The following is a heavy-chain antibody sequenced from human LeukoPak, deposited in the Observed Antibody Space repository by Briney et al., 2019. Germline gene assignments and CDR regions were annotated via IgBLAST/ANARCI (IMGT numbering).Heavy chain of an antibody. J-gene: IGHJ4*02. CDR1: GDSIYNYY. V-gene: IGHV4-59*12. Sequence: SETLSLTCTVSGDSIYNYYWNWIRQSPRKGLEWMGSIYYTGGTNNNPSLKGRVTLSVDTSKNQFSLKLTSVTASDTAVYYCARVNTDYRGSLDYWGQGTLVTVSS. D-gene: IGHD4-11*01. CDR2: IYYTGGT. CDR3: ARVNTDYRGSLDY.